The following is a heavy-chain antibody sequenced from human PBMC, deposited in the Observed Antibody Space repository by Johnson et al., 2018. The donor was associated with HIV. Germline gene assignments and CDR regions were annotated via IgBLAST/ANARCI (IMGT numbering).Heavy chain of an antibody. V-gene: IGHV3-23*04. J-gene: IGHJ3*01. CDR1: TFTFNTYT. Sequence: VQLVESGGGLIQPGGSLRLSCAASTFTFNTYTMNWVRQAPGMGLEWVSTISATGGTTHYADSVKGRFTISRDNSKNTLYLLMNSLRAEDTAFYYCARRDSGSLSFDLWGQGTMVTVSS. CDR3: ARRDSGSLSFDL. CDR2: ISATGGTT. D-gene: IGHD1-26*01.